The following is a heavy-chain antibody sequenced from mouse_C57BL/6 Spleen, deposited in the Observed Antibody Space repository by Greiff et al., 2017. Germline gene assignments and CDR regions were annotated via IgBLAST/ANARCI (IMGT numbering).Heavy chain of an antibody. J-gene: IGHJ4*01. CDR1: GYTFTDYN. Sequence: EVKLMESGPELVKPGASVKIPCKASGYTFTDYNMDWVKQSHGKSLEWIGDINPNNGGTIYNQKFKGKATLTVDKSSSTAYMELRSLTSEDTAVYYCAREALMDYWGQGTSVTVSS. CDR2: INPNNGGT. CDR3: AREALMDY. V-gene: IGHV1-18*01.